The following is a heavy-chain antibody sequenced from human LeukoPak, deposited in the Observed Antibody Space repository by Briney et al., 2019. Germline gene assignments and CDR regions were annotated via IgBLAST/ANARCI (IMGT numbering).Heavy chain of an antibody. CDR1: GFTVSSNY. CDR3: ARDRKTTVTTLLAFDI. D-gene: IGHD4-17*01. V-gene: IGHV3-48*03. J-gene: IGHJ3*02. CDR2: ISSSGSTI. Sequence: HPGGSLRLSCAASGFTVSSNYMNWVRQAPGKGLEWVSYISSSGSTIYYADSVKGRFTISRDNAKNSLYLQMNSLRAEDTAVYYCARDRKTTVTTLLAFDIWGQGTMVTVSS.